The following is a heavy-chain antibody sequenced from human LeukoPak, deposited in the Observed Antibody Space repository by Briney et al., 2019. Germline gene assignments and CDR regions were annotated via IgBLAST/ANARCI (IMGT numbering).Heavy chain of an antibody. J-gene: IGHJ4*02. D-gene: IGHD6-19*01. CDR2: INPSGGST. CDR3: ARGETVAGNYFDY. Sequence: ASVKVSCKGSGYTFTSYYMQWVRQAPGQGLEGMGIINPSGGSTSYAQKFQGRVTMTQDTSTSTVYMELSSLRSEDTAVYYCARGETVAGNYFDYWGQGTLVTVSS. CDR1: GYTFTSYY. V-gene: IGHV1-46*03.